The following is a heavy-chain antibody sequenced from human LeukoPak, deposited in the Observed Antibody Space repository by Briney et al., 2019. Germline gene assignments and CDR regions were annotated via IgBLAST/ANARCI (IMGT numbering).Heavy chain of an antibody. V-gene: IGHV1-46*01. CDR2: INPNDGST. D-gene: IGHD4/OR15-4a*01. Sequence: GASVKVSCKASGYTFTSYGISWVRQAPGQGLEWMGTINPNDGSTAYAQKFQGRVTMTRDTSTTTVFMELTSLRSEDTAVYYCARDGAGSEGYYYMDVWGIGTTVTISS. CDR3: ARDGAGSEGYYYMDV. CDR1: GYTFTSYG. J-gene: IGHJ6*03.